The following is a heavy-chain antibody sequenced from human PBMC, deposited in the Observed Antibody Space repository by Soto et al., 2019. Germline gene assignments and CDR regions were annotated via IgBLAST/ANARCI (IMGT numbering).Heavy chain of an antibody. CDR3: VRASMPKAHFDS. V-gene: IGHV4-4*07. J-gene: IGHJ4*02. CDR1: GGSIRGYY. D-gene: IGHD2-2*01. Sequence: QMQLRESGPGLVKPSETLSLTCTVSGGSIRGYYWSWIRQSAGMGLEWIGRMHTSGSTNYNPSLKSRVTISVDMSKNQISLKLTSVTAADTALYYCVRASMPKAHFDSWGQGTLVTVSS. CDR2: MHTSGST.